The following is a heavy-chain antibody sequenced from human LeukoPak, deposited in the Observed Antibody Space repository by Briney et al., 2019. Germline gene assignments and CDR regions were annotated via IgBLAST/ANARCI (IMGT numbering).Heavy chain of an antibody. Sequence: AETLSLSCTASGDTISSYYRSWIRQPPGQGLEWIGYIYYSGSTKYNPPLKSRGTTTVETTNNNSSHKQMSIITADTTADYYSGSSNYNHSQKSRVSISVDTSKNQFSLKLSSVTAADTAVYYCARSPRLAVETRWFGMDVWGQGTTVTVSS. D-gene: IGHD1-26*01. CDR3: SGSSNYNHSQKSRVSISVDTSKNQFSLKLSSVTAADTAVYYCARSPRLAVETRWFGMDV. CDR2: IYYSGST. CDR1: GDTISSYY. J-gene: IGHJ6*02. V-gene: IGHV4-59*01.